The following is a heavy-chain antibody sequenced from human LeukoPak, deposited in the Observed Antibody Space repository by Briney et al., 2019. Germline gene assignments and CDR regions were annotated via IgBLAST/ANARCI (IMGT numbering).Heavy chain of an antibody. Sequence: GFLKPFLSMSGLHLNYHYQTRVRPASGEGAGWVSVIFPDGRTYQADSVKGRFTISRDRPKNTLFLQMNSLRADDTALYHCARANPVYGDFDYWGQGILVTVSS. V-gene: IGHV3-53*01. CDR2: IFPDGRT. CDR1: GLHLNYHY. CDR3: ARANPVYGDFDY. D-gene: IGHD4-17*01. J-gene: IGHJ4*02.